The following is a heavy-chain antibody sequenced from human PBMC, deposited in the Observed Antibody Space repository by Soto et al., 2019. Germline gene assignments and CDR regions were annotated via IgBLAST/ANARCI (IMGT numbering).Heavy chain of an antibody. V-gene: IGHV1-8*01. CDR1: GYAFTIYD. D-gene: IGHD2-15*01. J-gene: IGHJ2*01. CDR2: MNPNSGNT. Sequence: VSVKVSCKASGYAFTIYDINWVRQATGQGIERMGWMNPNSGNTGYAQKFQGRVTMTRNTSISTAYMELSSLRSEDMAVYYCARRSYCSGGSCYPSSWYFDLWGRGTLVTVSS. CDR3: ARRSYCSGGSCYPSSWYFDL.